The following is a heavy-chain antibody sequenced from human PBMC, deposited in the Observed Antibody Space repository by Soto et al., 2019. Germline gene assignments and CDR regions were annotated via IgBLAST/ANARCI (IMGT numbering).Heavy chain of an antibody. CDR2: ISSDGETT. J-gene: IGHJ4*02. V-gene: IGHV3-64D*06. CDR1: GFIFRTSV. CDR3: VKITLAGLDY. Sequence: GGSLRLSCSSSGFIFRTSVMHLVRQGPGKGLEYVSAISSDGETTYYAGSVKGRFIISRDNSKNTLYLQMSSLMVEDTAVYYCVKITLAGLDYWGQGTPVTVSS. D-gene: IGHD6-19*01.